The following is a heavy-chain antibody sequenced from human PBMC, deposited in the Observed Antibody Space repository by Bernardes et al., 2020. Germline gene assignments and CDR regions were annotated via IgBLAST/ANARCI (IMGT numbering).Heavy chain of an antibody. V-gene: IGHV1-8*01. CDR2: MNPNSGNT. CDR3: ARGRNLLLWFRESIGMDV. Sequence: ASVKVSCKASGYTFTSYDINWVRQATGQGLEWMGWMNPNSGNTGYAQKFQGRVTMTRNTSISTAYMELSSLRSEDTAVYYCARGRNLLLWFRESIGMDVWGQGTTVTVSS. D-gene: IGHD3-10*01. CDR1: GYTFTSYD. J-gene: IGHJ6*02.